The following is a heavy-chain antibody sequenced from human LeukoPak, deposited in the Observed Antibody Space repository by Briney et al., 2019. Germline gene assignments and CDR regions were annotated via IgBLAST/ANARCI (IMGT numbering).Heavy chain of an antibody. J-gene: IGHJ5*02. V-gene: IGHV3-30*04. CDR2: ISYDGSNK. Sequence: GGSLRLSCAASGFTLSSYAMHWVRQAPGKGLEWVAVISYDGSNKYYADSVKGRFTISRDNSKNTLYLQMNSLRAEDTAVYYCARQYYYDSSGYYYTRGWFDPWGQGTLVTVSS. CDR3: ARQYYYDSSGYYYTRGWFDP. CDR1: GFTLSSYA. D-gene: IGHD3-22*01.